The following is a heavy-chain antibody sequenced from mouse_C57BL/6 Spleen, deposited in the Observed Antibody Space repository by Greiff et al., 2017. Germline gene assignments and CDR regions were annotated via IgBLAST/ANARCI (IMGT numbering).Heavy chain of an antibody. CDR3: AITTVHYYAMDY. D-gene: IGHD1-1*01. V-gene: IGHV1-80*01. CDR1: GYAFSSYW. J-gene: IGHJ4*01. Sequence: QVHVKQSGAELVKPGASVKISCKASGYAFSSYWMNWVKQRPGKGLEWIGQIYPGDGDTNYNGKFKGKATLTADKSSSTAYMQLSSLTSEDSAVYFCAITTVHYYAMDYWGQGTSVTVSS. CDR2: IYPGDGDT.